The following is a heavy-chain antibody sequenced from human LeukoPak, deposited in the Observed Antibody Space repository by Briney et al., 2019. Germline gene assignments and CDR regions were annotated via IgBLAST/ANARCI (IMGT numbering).Heavy chain of an antibody. CDR3: ARDHLGFRTFDI. V-gene: IGHV4-31*03. CDR2: IYYSGST. CDR1: GGSISSGGYY. D-gene: IGHD3-16*01. Sequence: SETLSLTCTVSGGSISSGGYYWSWIRQHPGKGLEWIGYIYYSGSTYYNPSLKSRVTISVDTSKNQFSLKLSSVTAADTAVYYCARDHLGFRTFDIWGQGTMVTVSS. J-gene: IGHJ3*02.